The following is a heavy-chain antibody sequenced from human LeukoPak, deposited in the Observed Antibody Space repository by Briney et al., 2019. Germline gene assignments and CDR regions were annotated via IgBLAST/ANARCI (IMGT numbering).Heavy chain of an antibody. CDR1: GFTFSSYS. CDR2: ITSSSDYI. Sequence: GGSLRLSCAASGFTFSSYSMNWVRQAPGKGLEWVSSITSSSDYIYYADSVKGRFTISRDNAKNSLYLQMNSLRAEDTAVYYCARDGEAMSAAGGGVDYWGQGTLVTVSS. J-gene: IGHJ4*02. CDR3: ARDGEAMSAAGGGVDY. V-gene: IGHV3-21*01. D-gene: IGHD6-13*01.